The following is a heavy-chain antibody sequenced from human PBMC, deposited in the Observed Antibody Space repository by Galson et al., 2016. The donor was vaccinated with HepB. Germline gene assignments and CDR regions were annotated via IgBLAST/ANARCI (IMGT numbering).Heavy chain of an antibody. J-gene: IGHJ4*02. Sequence: SVKVSCKASGYTFTGYYMHWVRQAPGQGLEWMGWINPNSGGTNFAQKFQGWVTMARDTSISTAYMELSRLRSDDTAVYYCARGSAGGYLWDSWGQGTLVTVSS. CDR2: INPNSGGT. D-gene: IGHD5-12*01. CDR3: ARGSAGGYLWDS. V-gene: IGHV1-2*04. CDR1: GYTFTGYY.